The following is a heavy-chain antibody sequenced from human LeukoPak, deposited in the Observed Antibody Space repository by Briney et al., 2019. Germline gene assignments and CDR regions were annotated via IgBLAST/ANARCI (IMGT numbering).Heavy chain of an antibody. D-gene: IGHD1-26*01. J-gene: IGHJ4*02. V-gene: IGHV4-59*01. CDR1: GGSISSYY. CDR2: ISDIGSI. Sequence: SETLSLTCTVSGGSISSYYWSWIRQPPGKGLEWIAYISDIGSINYNPSLKSRVTISLDTSKNQFSLKLSSVTAADMAVYYCARVGSGRGSYFDYWGQGTLVSVSS. CDR3: ARVGSGRGSYFDY.